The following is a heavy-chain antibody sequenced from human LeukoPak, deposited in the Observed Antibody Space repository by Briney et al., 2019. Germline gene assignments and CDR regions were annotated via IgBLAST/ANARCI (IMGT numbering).Heavy chain of an antibody. Sequence: SETLSLTCTVSGGSINSYYWSWIRQPPGKGLEWIAYIYYSGSTSYNPSLKSRVTISVDTSKNQFSLKLSSVTAADTAVYYCARDLGGSYFDYWGQGTLVTVSS. CDR3: ARDLGGSYFDY. D-gene: IGHD1-26*01. V-gene: IGHV4-59*01. CDR1: GGSINSYY. J-gene: IGHJ4*02. CDR2: IYYSGST.